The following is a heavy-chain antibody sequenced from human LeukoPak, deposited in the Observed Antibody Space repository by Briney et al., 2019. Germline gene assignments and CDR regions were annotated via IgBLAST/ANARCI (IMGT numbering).Heavy chain of an antibody. CDR1: GGSISSSSYY. J-gene: IGHJ4*02. Sequence: PSETLSLTCTVSGGSISSSSYYWGWIRQPPRKGLEWIGSIYYSGSTYYNPSLKSRVTISVDTSKNQFSLKLSSVTAADTAVYYCARLAAAELYYFDYWGQGTLVTVSS. CDR2: IYYSGST. D-gene: IGHD6-13*01. CDR3: ARLAAAELYYFDY. V-gene: IGHV4-39*01.